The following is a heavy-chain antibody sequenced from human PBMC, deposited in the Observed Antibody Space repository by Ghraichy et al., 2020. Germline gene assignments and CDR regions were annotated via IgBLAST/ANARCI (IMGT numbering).Heavy chain of an antibody. D-gene: IGHD6-19*01. CDR2: ISSSSSYI. CDR3: ARDSYSSVMHDY. V-gene: IGHV3-21*01. J-gene: IGHJ4*02. CDR1: GFTFSSYS. Sequence: GGSLRLSCAASGFTFSSYSMNWVRQAPGKGLEWVSSISSSSSYIYYADSVKGRFTICRDNAKNSLYLQMNSLRAEDTAVYYCARDSYSSVMHDYWGQGTLVTVSS.